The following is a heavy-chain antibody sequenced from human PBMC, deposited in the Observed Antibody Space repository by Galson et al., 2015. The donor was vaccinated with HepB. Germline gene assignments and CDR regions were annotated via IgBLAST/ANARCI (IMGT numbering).Heavy chain of an antibody. CDR3: ARDPPAYSGSYFRAFDI. CDR1: GGTFSSYA. CDR2: IIPIFGTA. Sequence: SVKVSCKASGGTFSSYAISWVRQAPGQGLEWMGGIIPIFGTANYAQKFQGRVTITADESTSTAYMELSSLRSEDTAVYYCARDPPAYSGSYFRAFDIWGQGTMVTVSS. V-gene: IGHV1-69*13. J-gene: IGHJ3*02. D-gene: IGHD1-26*01.